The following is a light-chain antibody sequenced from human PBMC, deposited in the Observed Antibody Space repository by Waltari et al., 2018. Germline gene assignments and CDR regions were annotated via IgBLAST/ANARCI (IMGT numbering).Light chain of an antibody. CDR1: SYNIGNNY. Sequence: QSVLTQPPSASGTPGQRVTIPCSGISYNIGNNYVFRYQQLPGTAPKLLIYRNDQRPSGVPDRLSASKSVTSASLAIGGLRSEDEAIYHCAAWDNSLGRWVFGEGTKLTVL. CDR3: AAWDNSLGRWV. V-gene: IGLV1-47*01. J-gene: IGLJ3*02. CDR2: RND.